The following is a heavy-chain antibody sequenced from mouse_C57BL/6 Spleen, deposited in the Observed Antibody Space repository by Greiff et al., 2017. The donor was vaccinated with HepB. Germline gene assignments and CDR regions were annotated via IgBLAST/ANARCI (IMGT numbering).Heavy chain of an antibody. CDR1: GYTFTSYW. CDR2: IHPSDSDT. D-gene: IGHD2-4*01. CDR3: AIRRDYDVGWYFDV. J-gene: IGHJ1*03. V-gene: IGHV1-74*01. Sequence: QVQLQQPGAELVKPGASVKVSCKASGYTFTSYWMHWVKQRPGQGLEWIGRIHPSDSDTNYNQKFKGKATLNVDKSSSTAYMQLSSLTAEDSAVYYCAIRRDYDVGWYFDVWGTGTTVTVSS.